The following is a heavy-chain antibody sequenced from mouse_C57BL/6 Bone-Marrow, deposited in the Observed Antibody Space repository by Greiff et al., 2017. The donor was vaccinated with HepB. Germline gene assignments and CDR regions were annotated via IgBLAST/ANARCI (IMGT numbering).Heavy chain of an antibody. V-gene: IGHV1-80*01. D-gene: IGHD1-1*01. Sequence: LVESGAELVKPGASVKISCKASGYAFSSYWMNWVKQRPGKGLEWIGQIYPGDGDTNYNGKFKGKATLTADKSSSTAYMQLSSLTSEDSAVYFCARRGYGGSSWFAYWGQGTLVTVSA. CDR3: ARRGYGGSSWFAY. CDR2: IYPGDGDT. CDR1: GYAFSSYW. J-gene: IGHJ3*01.